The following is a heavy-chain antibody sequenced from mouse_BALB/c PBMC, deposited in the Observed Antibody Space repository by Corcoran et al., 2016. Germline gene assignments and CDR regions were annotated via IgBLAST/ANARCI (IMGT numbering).Heavy chain of an antibody. V-gene: IGHV3-6*02. Sequence: DVQLQESGPGLVKPSQSVSLTCTVTGYSITSGYYWNWIRQFPGNKLECMGDISYDGSNNYNPSLKNQISITRDTSKNQFFLKWNSVTTEDTAPYYCATLLRPFDYWGQGTTLTVSS. J-gene: IGHJ2*01. D-gene: IGHD1-2*01. CDR1: GYSITSGYY. CDR3: ATLLRPFDY. CDR2: ISYDGSN.